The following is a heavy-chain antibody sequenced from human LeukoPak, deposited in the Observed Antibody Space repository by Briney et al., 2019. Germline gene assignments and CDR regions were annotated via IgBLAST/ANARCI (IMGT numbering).Heavy chain of an antibody. CDR2: ISGTGVTA. CDR3: AKDQRFGDLDDY. V-gene: IGHV3-23*01. D-gene: IGHD3-10*01. Sequence: GGSLRLSCAASGYIFNNYTMSWVREAPGKGLEWVSSISGTGVTAYYADSVKGRFAISRDNTKNTLYLQMSSLRAENTALYYCAKDQRFGDLDDYRGQGTLVTVSS. CDR1: GYIFNNYT. J-gene: IGHJ4*02.